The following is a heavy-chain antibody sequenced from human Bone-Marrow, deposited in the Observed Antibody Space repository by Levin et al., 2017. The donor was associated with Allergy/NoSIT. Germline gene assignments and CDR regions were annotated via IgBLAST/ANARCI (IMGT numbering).Heavy chain of an antibody. V-gene: IGHV4-59*01. Sequence: SETLSLTCTVSGDSITNDYWTWIRQPPGKTLDWIGQIYHSGSTTYNPSLKSRVSMSIDMSENQFSLRLDSVTTADTAVYFCSRVRNFYASGSYSASKPYWYYFDLWGQGILVTVSS. D-gene: IGHD2-8*02. CDR3: SRVRNFYASGSYSASKPYWYYFDL. CDR2: IYHSGST. J-gene: IGHJ4*02. CDR1: GDSITNDY.